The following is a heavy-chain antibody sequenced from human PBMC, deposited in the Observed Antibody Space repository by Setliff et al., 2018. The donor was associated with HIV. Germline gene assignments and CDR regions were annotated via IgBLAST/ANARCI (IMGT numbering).Heavy chain of an antibody. CDR2: ISSSSSYI. D-gene: IGHD3-10*01. V-gene: IGHV3-21*01. CDR3: ARGWFGELLYYYYGMDV. J-gene: IGHJ6*02. CDR1: GFTFTGYT. Sequence: PGGSLRLSCAASGFTFTGYTMNWVRQAPGKGLEWVSSISSSSSYIYYADSVKGRFTISRDNAKNSLYLQMNSLRAEDTAVYYCARGWFGELLYYYYGMDVWGQGTTVTVSS.